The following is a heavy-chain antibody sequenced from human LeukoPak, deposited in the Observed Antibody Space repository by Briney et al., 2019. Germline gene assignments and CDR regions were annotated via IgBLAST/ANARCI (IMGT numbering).Heavy chain of an antibody. J-gene: IGHJ3*02. Sequence: GRSLRLSCAASGFTFSSYAMHRVRQAPGKGLEWVAVISYDGSNKYYADSVKGRFTISRDNSKNTLYLQMNSLRAEDTAVYYCARQKHCSSTSCYEEDAFDIWGQGTMVTVSS. CDR1: GFTFSSYA. CDR3: ARQKHCSSTSCYEEDAFDI. D-gene: IGHD2-2*01. V-gene: IGHV3-30-3*01. CDR2: ISYDGSNK.